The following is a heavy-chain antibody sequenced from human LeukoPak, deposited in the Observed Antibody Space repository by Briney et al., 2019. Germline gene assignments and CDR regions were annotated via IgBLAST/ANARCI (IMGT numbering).Heavy chain of an antibody. CDR3: ARESAGGNSEYFQH. V-gene: IGHV4-4*02. CDR2: IYHSGST. CDR1: GGSISSSNW. J-gene: IGHJ1*01. Sequence: SGTLSLTCAVSGGSISSSNWWSWVRQPPGKGLEWIGEIYHSGSTNYNPSLKSRVTISVDKSKNQFSLKLSSVTAADTAVHYCARESAGGNSEYFQHWGQGTLVTVSS. D-gene: IGHD4-23*01.